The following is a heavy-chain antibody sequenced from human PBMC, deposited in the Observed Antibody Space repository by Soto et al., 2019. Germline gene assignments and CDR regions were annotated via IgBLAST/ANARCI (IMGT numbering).Heavy chain of an antibody. CDR2: ISSNGGST. CDR1: GFTFSSYA. CDR3: VKDRTVAGYSSSLAWWSAYFDY. J-gene: IGHJ4*02. V-gene: IGHV3-64D*08. D-gene: IGHD6-13*01. Sequence: GGSLRLSCSASGFTFSSYAMHWVRQAPGKGLEYVSAISSNGGSTYYADSVKGRFTISRDNSKNTLYLQMSSLRAEDTAVYYCVKDRTVAGYSSSLAWWSAYFDYWGQGTLVTVSS.